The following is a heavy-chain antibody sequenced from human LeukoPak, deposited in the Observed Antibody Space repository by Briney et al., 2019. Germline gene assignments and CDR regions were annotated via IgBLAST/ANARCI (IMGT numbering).Heavy chain of an antibody. V-gene: IGHV5-51*01. CDR1: GYSFTTYW. Sequence: GESLKISCKASGYSFTTYWIGWVRQMPGKGLEWMGIIFPADSDTRYSPSFQGQVTASADKSISTAYLQWSSLKASDTAMYYCARWVTADRGKKDAFDVWGQGTMVTVSS. CDR3: ARWVTADRGKKDAFDV. D-gene: IGHD2-21*02. J-gene: IGHJ3*01. CDR2: IFPADSDT.